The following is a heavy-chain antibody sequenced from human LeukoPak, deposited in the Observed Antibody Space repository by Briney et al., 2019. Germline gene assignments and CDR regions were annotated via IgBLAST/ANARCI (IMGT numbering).Heavy chain of an antibody. D-gene: IGHD5-12*01. CDR3: AKVWGPSGSDY. Sequence: GGSLRLSCAASGFTFSSYAMSWVRQAPGKGLEWVSAISGSGGSTYYADSVKGWFTISRDNSKNTLYLQMNSLRAEDKAVYYCAKVWGPSGSDYWGQGTLVTVSS. J-gene: IGHJ4*02. V-gene: IGHV3-23*01. CDR2: ISGSGGST. CDR1: GFTFSSYA.